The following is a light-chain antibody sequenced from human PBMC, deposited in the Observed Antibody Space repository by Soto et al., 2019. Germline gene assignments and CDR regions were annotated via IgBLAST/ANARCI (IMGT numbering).Light chain of an antibody. CDR1: HSVSSN. J-gene: IGKJ4*01. CDR3: QQYGSSPLT. Sequence: EIVMTQSPAILSVSPGERATLSCRASHSVSSNLAWYQQKPGQSPRLLIYDASTRATGIPARFSGSGSGTDFTLTISRLEPEDFAVYYCQQYGSSPLTFGGGTKVDIK. CDR2: DAS. V-gene: IGKV3-15*01.